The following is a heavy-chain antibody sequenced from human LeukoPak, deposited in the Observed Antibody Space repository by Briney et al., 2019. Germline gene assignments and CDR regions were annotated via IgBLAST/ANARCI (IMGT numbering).Heavy chain of an antibody. J-gene: IGHJ4*02. CDR1: GFTVSSNY. D-gene: IGHD2-21*01. CDR2: IYSDGST. Sequence: PGGSLRLSCAASGFTVSSNYMSWVRQAPGKGLEWVSVIYSDGSTYYADSVKGRFTISRDNSKNTLYLQMNSLRAEDTAVYYCARGSAYCGGDCYGYWGQGTLVTVSS. V-gene: IGHV3-53*01. CDR3: ARGSAYCGGDCYGY.